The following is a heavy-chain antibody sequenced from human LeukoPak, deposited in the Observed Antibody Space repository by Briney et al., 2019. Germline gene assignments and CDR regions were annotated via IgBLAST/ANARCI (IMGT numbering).Heavy chain of an antibody. J-gene: IGHJ3*02. D-gene: IGHD1-26*01. Sequence: PGGSLRLSCAASGFTFSDYYMSWIRQAPGKGLEWVSYISSSGSTIYYADSVKGRFTISRDNAKNSLYLQMNSLRAEDTAVYYCARDLIVGAHGRDAFDIWGQGTMVTVSS. CDR2: ISSSGSTI. V-gene: IGHV3-11*01. CDR1: GFTFSDYY. CDR3: ARDLIVGAHGRDAFDI.